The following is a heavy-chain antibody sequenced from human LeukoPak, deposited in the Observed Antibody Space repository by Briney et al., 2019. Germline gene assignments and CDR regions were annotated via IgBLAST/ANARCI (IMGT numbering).Heavy chain of an antibody. J-gene: IGHJ4*02. CDR1: GGSISSGSYY. Sequence: PSETLSLTCTVSGGSISSGSYYWSWIRQPAGKGLEWIGRIYTSGSTNYNPSLKSRVTIPMDRSKNQFSLRLTSLTAADTAVYYCVSAYCGGDCYHSLLTNWGQGILVTVSS. V-gene: IGHV4-61*02. CDR3: VSAYCGGDCYHSLLTN. CDR2: IYTSGST. D-gene: IGHD2-21*02.